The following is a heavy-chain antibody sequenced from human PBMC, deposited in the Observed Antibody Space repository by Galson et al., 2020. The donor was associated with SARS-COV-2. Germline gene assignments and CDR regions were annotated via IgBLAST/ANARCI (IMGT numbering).Heavy chain of an antibody. D-gene: IGHD2-2*01. CDR2: IDSSGGFI. V-gene: IGHV3-23*01. CDR3: AKTLVGNGGYTDV. J-gene: IGHJ6*03. CDR1: GFINNIYA. Sequence: GERLKISGGGAGFINNIYARNWVRHAPGKGLEWVATIDSSGGFIYYQDSVQGRFTISRDNSKDTVFLQMNSLRAEDTAVYYCAKTLVGNGGYTDVWGKGTTVTVSS.